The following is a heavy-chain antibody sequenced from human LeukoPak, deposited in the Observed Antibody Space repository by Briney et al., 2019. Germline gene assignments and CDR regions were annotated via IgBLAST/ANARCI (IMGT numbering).Heavy chain of an antibody. J-gene: IGHJ6*03. CDR3: GRAGPVTKDHFMDV. CDR2: IYSGGTT. CDR1: GFTVSGNY. D-gene: IGHD2-2*01. Sequence: PGGSLRLSCAVSGFTVSGNYMSWVRQAPGKGLEWVSLIYSGGTTYYADSVKGRFTISRDNAKNSLFLQMNSLSAEDTAVYYCGRAGPVTKDHFMDVWGKGTTVTVSS. V-gene: IGHV3-53*01.